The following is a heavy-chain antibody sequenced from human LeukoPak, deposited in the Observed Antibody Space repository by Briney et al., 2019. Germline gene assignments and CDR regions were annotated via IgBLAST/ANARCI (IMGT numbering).Heavy chain of an antibody. V-gene: IGHV3-20*04. J-gene: IGHJ4*02. CDR3: ARRTLSVGASITFYFDY. CDR1: GFTFDDYG. CDR2: INWNGGST. D-gene: IGHD1-26*01. Sequence: PGGSLRLSCAASGFTFDDYGMSWVRQAPGKGLEWVSGINWNGGSTVYADSVKGRFTISRDNAKNSLYLQMNSLRAEDTALYYCARRTLSVGASITFYFDYWGQGTLVTVSS.